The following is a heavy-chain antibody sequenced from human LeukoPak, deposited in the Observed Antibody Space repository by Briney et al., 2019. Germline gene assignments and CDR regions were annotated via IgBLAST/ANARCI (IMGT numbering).Heavy chain of an antibody. Sequence: SETLSLTCTVSGGSLSNYYWSWIRQPPGKGLEWIGEIYHSGSTNYNPSLKSRVTISVDKSKNQFSLKLSSVTAADTAVYYCAREGDGYNFDAFDIWGQGTMVTVSS. CDR3: AREGDGYNFDAFDI. CDR2: IYHSGST. J-gene: IGHJ3*02. D-gene: IGHD5-24*01. CDR1: GGSLSNYY. V-gene: IGHV4-59*12.